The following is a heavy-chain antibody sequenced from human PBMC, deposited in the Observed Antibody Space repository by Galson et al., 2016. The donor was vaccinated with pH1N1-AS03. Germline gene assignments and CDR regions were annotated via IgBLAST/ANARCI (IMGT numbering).Heavy chain of an antibody. V-gene: IGHV4-59*11. J-gene: IGHJ3*02. CDR3: ARVIGGSYYAFDI. D-gene: IGHD1-26*01. CDR1: GGSISSHY. Sequence: SETLSLTCTVSGGSISSHYWNWIRQPPGKGLEWIGYINYSGSTNYNPSLKSRVTMSVDTSKNQLSLKLSSVTAADTAVYYCARVIGGSYYAFDIWGQGTMVTVSS. CDR2: INYSGST.